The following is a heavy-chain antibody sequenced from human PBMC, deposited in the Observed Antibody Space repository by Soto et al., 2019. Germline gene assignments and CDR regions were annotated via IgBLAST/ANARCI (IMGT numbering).Heavy chain of an antibody. Sequence: GDSLKISCKGSGYSFTSYWIGWVRQMPGKGLEWMGIIYPGDSDTRYSPSFQGQVTISADKSISTAYLQWSGLKASDTAMYYCARLSAAGTNYYYGMDVWGQGTTVTVSS. CDR2: IYPGDSDT. CDR3: ARLSAAGTNYYYGMDV. CDR1: GYSFTSYW. D-gene: IGHD6-13*01. V-gene: IGHV5-51*01. J-gene: IGHJ6*02.